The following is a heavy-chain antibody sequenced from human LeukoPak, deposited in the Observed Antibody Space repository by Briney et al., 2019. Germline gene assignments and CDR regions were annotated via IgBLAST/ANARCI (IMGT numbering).Heavy chain of an antibody. CDR3: ARVGSGSYYGWRFDY. CDR2: INPNSGGT. Sequence: PEASVKVSCKASGYTFTGYYMHWVRQAPGQGLEWMGWINPNSGGTNYAQKFQGRVTMTRDTSISTAYMELSRLRSDDTAVYYCARVGSGSYYGWRFDYWGQGTLVTVSS. CDR1: GYTFTGYY. D-gene: IGHD1-26*01. V-gene: IGHV1-2*02. J-gene: IGHJ4*02.